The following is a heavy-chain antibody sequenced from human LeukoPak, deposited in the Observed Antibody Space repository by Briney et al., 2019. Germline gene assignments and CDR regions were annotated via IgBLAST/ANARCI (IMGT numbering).Heavy chain of an antibody. CDR2: ISGSGDST. D-gene: IGHD1-26*01. J-gene: IGHJ6*02. V-gene: IGHV3-23*01. Sequence: GGSLRFSCAASGFTLSSYAMTWVRQAPGKGLEWVSTISGSGDSTYYAASVKGRFTISRDNSKNTLYLQMSSLRAGDTAVYYCAKKSGGAAYYYYYGMDVWGPGTPVTVSS. CDR3: AKKSGGAAYYYYYGMDV. CDR1: GFTLSSYA.